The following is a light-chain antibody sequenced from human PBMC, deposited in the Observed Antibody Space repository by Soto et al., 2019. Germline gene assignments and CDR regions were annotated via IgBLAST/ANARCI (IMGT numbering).Light chain of an antibody. J-gene: IGKJ5*01. CDR3: QQGGT. CDR1: ETISTW. CDR2: DAS. Sequence: IQMTQSPSTLSASVGDRVTITCRASETISTWLAWYQQKPGKAPKLLIYDASSLQSGVPSRFSGSGSGTDFTLTISSLQPDDSATYYCQQGGTFGQGTRLEIK. V-gene: IGKV1-5*01.